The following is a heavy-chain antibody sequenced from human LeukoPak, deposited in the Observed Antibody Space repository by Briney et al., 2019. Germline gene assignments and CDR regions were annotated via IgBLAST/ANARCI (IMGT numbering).Heavy chain of an antibody. V-gene: IGHV3-48*03. Sequence: GRSLRLSCVASGFTFETYHMNWVRQAPGKGLKWLSGITSGGSVIYYADSVKGRFTISRDDAMNSVFLQMSGLTVDDTAVYYCARKRLADLGDDTSFGGTPFDSWGQGTLVIVSS. CDR1: GFTFETYH. D-gene: IGHD3-16*01. J-gene: IGHJ4*02. CDR2: ITSGGSVI. CDR3: ARKRLADLGDDTSFGGTPFDS.